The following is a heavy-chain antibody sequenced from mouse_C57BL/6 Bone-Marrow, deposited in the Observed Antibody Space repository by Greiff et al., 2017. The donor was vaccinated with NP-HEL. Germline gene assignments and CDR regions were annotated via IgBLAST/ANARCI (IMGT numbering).Heavy chain of an antibody. CDR3: ARYGSSPYYFDY. CDR1: GYAFTNYL. V-gene: IGHV1-54*01. J-gene: IGHJ2*01. D-gene: IGHD1-1*01. Sequence: VNVVESGAELVRPGTSVKVSCKASGYAFTNYLIEWVKQRPGQGLEWIGVINPGSGGTNYNEKFKGKATLTADKSSSTAYMQLSSLTSEDSAVYFCARYGSSPYYFDYWGQGTTLTVSS. CDR2: INPGSGGT.